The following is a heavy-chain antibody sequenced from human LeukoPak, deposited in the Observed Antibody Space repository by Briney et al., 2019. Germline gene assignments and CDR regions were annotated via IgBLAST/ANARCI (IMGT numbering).Heavy chain of an antibody. D-gene: IGHD5-12*01. CDR1: GGTFSSYA. CDR2: IIPIFGTA. CDR3: ATALPLHRGYWVDAFDI. V-gene: IGHV1-69*05. Sequence: ASVKVSCKASGGTFSSYAISWVRQAPGQGLEWMGGIIPIFGTANYAQKFQGRVTITTDESTSTAYMELSSLRSEDTAVYYCATALPLHRGYWVDAFDIGGQGTMVTVSS. J-gene: IGHJ3*02.